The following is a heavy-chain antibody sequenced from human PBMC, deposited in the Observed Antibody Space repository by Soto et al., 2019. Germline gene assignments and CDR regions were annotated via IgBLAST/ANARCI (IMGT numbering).Heavy chain of an antibody. Sequence: LGESLKISCKGSGYSFTSYWIGWVRQMPGKGLEWMGIIYPGDSDTRYSPSFQGQVTISADKSISTAYLQWSSLKASDTAMYYCARHLGEAAGPLYGMDVWGQGTTVTVSS. CDR2: IYPGDSDT. V-gene: IGHV5-51*01. J-gene: IGHJ6*02. D-gene: IGHD6-13*01. CDR3: ARHLGEAAGPLYGMDV. CDR1: GYSFTSYW.